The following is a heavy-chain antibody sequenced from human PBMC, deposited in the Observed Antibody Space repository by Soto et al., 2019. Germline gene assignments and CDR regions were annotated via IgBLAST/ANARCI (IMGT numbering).Heavy chain of an antibody. J-gene: IGHJ4*02. CDR1: GFTFSSYA. CDR3: ARENSGSYSGFDY. Sequence: VQLVESGGGVVQPGRSLRLSCAASGFTFSSYAMHWVRQAPGKGLEWVAVISYDGSNKYYADSVKGRFTISRDNSKNTLYLQMNSLRAEDTAVYYCARENSGSYSGFDYWGQGTLVTVSS. D-gene: IGHD1-26*01. V-gene: IGHV3-30-3*01. CDR2: ISYDGSNK.